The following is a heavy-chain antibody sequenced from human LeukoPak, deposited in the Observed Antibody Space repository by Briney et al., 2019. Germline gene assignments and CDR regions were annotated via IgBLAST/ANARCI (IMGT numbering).Heavy chain of an antibody. D-gene: IGHD2-21*01. Sequence: SETLSLTCAVYGGSFSGYYWSWIRQPPGKGLEWIGEINHSGSTNYNPSLKSRVTISADTSKNQFSLKLSSVTAADTAVYYCARDGYSPADYWGQGTLVTVSS. CDR1: GGSFSGYY. CDR2: INHSGST. J-gene: IGHJ4*02. V-gene: IGHV4-34*01. CDR3: ARDGYSPADY.